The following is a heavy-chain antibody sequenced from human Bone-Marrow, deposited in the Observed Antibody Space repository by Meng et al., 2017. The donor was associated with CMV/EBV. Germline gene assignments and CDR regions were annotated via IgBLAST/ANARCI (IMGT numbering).Heavy chain of an antibody. CDR3: ARSGYSSSWYGL. V-gene: IGHV4-38-2*02. D-gene: IGHD6-13*01. Sequence: SETLSLTCTVSGYSISSGYYWGWIRQPPGKGLEWIGSIYHSGSTYYNPSLKSRVTISVDTSKNQFSLKLSSVTAADTAVYYCARSGYSSSWYGLWGQGTLVTVSS. J-gene: IGHJ1*01. CDR1: GYSISSGYY. CDR2: IYHSGST.